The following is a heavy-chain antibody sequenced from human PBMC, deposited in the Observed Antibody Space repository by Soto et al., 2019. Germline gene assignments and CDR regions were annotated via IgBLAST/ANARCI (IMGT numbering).Heavy chain of an antibody. CDR3: ASGLSGDKVDQ. CDR2: IYDSGNT. V-gene: IGHV4-30-4*01. J-gene: IGHJ4*02. Sequence: QVQLQESGPGLVKPSQALSLTCTVSGGSISDGANYWSWIRQPPGKGLEWIGHIYDSGNTYNNPSLKSRLTISVDTSKNHFSLNLNSVTAADTAVYYCASGLSGDKVDQWGQGTLVTVSS. D-gene: IGHD2-21*01. CDR1: GGSISDGANY.